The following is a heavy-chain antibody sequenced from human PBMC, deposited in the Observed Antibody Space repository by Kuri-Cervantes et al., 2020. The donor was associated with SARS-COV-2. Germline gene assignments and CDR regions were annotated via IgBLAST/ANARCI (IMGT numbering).Heavy chain of an antibody. CDR1: GYTFTSYD. Sequence: ASVKVSCKASGYTFTSYDINWVRQATGQGLEWMGWMNPNSGNTGYAQKFQGRVTMTRNTSISTAYMELSSLRSEDTAVYYCARSGWGTYSNFNYYYMDVWGKGTTVTVSS. CDR3: ARSGWGTYSNFNYYYMDV. D-gene: IGHD4-11*01. V-gene: IGHV1-8*02. J-gene: IGHJ6*03. CDR2: MNPNSGNT.